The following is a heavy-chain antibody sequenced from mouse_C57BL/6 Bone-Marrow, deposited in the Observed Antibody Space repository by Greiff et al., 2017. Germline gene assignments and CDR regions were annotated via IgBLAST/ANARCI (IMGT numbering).Heavy chain of an antibody. D-gene: IGHD2-4*01. J-gene: IGHJ3*01. V-gene: IGHV3-6*01. CDR1: GYSITSGYY. CDR2: ISYDGSN. Sequence: VQLKESGPGLVKPSQSLSLTCSVTGYSITSGYYWNWIRQFPGNKLEWMGYISYDGSNNYNPSLKNRISITRDTSKNQFFLKLNSVTTEDTATYYCARDGEIYYDYDPAWFAYWGQGTLVTVSA. CDR3: ARDGEIYYDYDPAWFAY.